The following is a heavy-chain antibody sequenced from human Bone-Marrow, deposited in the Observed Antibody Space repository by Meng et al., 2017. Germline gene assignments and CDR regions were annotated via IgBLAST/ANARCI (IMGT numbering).Heavy chain of an antibody. V-gene: IGHV3-33*03. CDR2: IWYDGSNK. Sequence: GESLKISCAASGFTFSSYGMHWVRQAPGKGLEWVAVIWYDGSNKYYADSVKGRFTISRDNSKNSLYLQMNSLRTEDTALYYCAKGATALLEYSSGWYFDYWGQGTLVTVSS. J-gene: IGHJ4*02. CDR3: AKGATALLEYSSGWYFDY. CDR1: GFTFSSYG. D-gene: IGHD6-19*01.